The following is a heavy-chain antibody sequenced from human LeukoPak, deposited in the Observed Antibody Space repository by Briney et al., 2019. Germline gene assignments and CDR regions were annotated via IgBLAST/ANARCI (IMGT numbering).Heavy chain of an antibody. CDR3: AKVRSASRTSAFDI. D-gene: IGHD6-13*01. V-gene: IGHV3-23*01. J-gene: IGHJ3*02. CDR1: GFTFSIYG. CDR2: ISGSGGST. Sequence: PGETLRLSCAVSGFTFSIYGMSWVRQAPGKGLEWVSGISGSGGSTYYADSVMGRFTISRDNSKNTLSLQLNSLRAEDTAVYFCAKVRSASRTSAFDIWGQGTMVTVSS.